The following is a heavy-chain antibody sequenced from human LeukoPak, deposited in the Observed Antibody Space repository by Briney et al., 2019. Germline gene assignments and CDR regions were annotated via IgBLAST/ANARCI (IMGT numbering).Heavy chain of an antibody. Sequence: SETLSLTCTVSGGSISSGTYHWSWIRQPAGKGLEWIGRIYISGGTNYNPSLESRVTMSIDTSKNQFSLELSSVTAADTAVYYCARVPDYFDSGSYYSVHAFDIWGQGTMVTVSS. CDR2: IYISGGT. J-gene: IGHJ3*02. D-gene: IGHD3-10*01. V-gene: IGHV4-61*02. CDR3: ARVPDYFDSGSYYSVHAFDI. CDR1: GGSISSGTYH.